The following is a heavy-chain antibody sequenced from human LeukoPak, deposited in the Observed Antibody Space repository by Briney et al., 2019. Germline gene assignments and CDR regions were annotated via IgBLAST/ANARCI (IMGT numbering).Heavy chain of an antibody. D-gene: IGHD6-19*01. Sequence: GGSLRLSCAASGFTFSSYAMSWVRQAPGKGLEWVSYISTTGSSIYYADSVKGRFTISRDNVKNLLYLQMNSLRAEDTAVYYCARVQRGIAVALDYWGQGTLATVSS. CDR3: ARVQRGIAVALDY. CDR2: ISTTGSSI. CDR1: GFTFSSYA. J-gene: IGHJ4*02. V-gene: IGHV3-48*03.